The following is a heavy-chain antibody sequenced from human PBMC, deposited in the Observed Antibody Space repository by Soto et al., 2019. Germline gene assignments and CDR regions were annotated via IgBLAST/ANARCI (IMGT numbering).Heavy chain of an antibody. V-gene: IGHV1-2*02. D-gene: IGHD5-12*01. J-gene: IGHJ5*02. CDR1: VYSLSVYY. Sequence: LLNLYWKTYVYSLSVYYMHWVRKTPRQGLQWLGSINPNSGGTNYAQKFQGRVTMPRDTSISPPYMELSRLRSDDTAVYYCARMGEYSGVPGWFDPCGQGTMVTGSS. CDR2: INPNSGGT. CDR3: ARMGEYSGVPGWFDP.